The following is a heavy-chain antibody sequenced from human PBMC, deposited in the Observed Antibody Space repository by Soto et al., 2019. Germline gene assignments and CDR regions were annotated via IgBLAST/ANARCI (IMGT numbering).Heavy chain of an antibody. CDR1: GYTFTSYY. Sequence: GASVKVSCKASGYTFTSYYMHWVRQAPGQGLEWMGIINPSGGSTSYAQKFQGRVTMTRDTSTSTVYMELSSLRSEDTAVYYCARPGFCGGDCYSVYYYYGMDVWGQGTTVTVSS. CDR2: INPSGGST. J-gene: IGHJ6*02. D-gene: IGHD2-21*02. V-gene: IGHV1-46*01. CDR3: ARPGFCGGDCYSVYYYYGMDV.